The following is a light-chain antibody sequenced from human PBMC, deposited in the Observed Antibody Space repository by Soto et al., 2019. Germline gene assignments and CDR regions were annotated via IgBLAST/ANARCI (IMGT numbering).Light chain of an antibody. CDR1: GSDVGGYDY. V-gene: IGLV2-8*01. Sequence: QSALTQPPSASGSLGQSVTISCTGTGSDVGGYDYVSWYQQHPGKPPQLMIYGVSKRPSGVRDRFSGSKSGNTASLTVSGLQAEDEADYYCCSFAGSYNFYVFGAGTKLTVL. CDR2: GVS. CDR3: CSFAGSYNFYV. J-gene: IGLJ1*01.